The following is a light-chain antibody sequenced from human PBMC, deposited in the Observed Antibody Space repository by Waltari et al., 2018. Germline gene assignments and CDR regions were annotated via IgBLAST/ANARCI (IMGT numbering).Light chain of an antibody. J-gene: IGLJ2*01. Sequence: SDELTQPPSVSVSPGQTATITCSGHKLGEKFASWYQQKPGQSPVLVIYQDTKWPSGIPERFSGSNSGNTATLTISGTQAMDEADYYCQAWDTSTPVIFGGGTKLTVL. V-gene: IGLV3-1*01. CDR1: KLGEKF. CDR2: QDT. CDR3: QAWDTSTPVI.